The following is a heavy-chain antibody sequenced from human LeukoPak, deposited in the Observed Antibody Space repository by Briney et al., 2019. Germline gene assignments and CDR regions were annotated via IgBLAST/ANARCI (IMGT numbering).Heavy chain of an antibody. Sequence: PGGSLRLSCAASGFTFSSYWMHWVRQAPGKGLVWVSRINSDGSSTSYADSVKGRFTISRDNAKNTLYLQMDSLRAEDMAVYYCARGQALYYYDSTNWFDPWGQGTLVTVSS. D-gene: IGHD3-22*01. CDR3: ARGQALYYYDSTNWFDP. CDR1: GFTFSSYW. V-gene: IGHV3-74*01. CDR2: INSDGSST. J-gene: IGHJ5*02.